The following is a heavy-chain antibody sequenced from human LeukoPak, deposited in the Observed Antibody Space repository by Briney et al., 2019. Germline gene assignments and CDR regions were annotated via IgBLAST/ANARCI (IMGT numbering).Heavy chain of an antibody. CDR3: ASNPPKTGGFNY. Sequence: ASVKVSCKTSGYTFTNYDINWVRQATGQGLEWMGWMSPNSGNTDYAQKFQGRVTMTRDTSISTAYMELSSLRSEDTAVYYCASNPPKTGGFNYWGQGTLVTVSS. CDR2: MSPNSGNT. V-gene: IGHV1-8*01. CDR1: GYTFTNYD. D-gene: IGHD7-27*01. J-gene: IGHJ4*02.